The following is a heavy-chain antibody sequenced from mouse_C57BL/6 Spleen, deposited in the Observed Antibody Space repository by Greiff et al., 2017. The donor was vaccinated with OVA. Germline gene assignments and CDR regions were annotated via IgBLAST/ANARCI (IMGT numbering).Heavy chain of an antibody. CDR1: GYTFTSYD. J-gene: IGHJ4*01. CDR3: AKKRAQAYYAMDY. D-gene: IGHD3-2*02. Sequence: QVQLKESGPELVKPGASVKLSCKASGYTFTSYDINWVKQRPGQGLEWIGWIYPRDGSTKYNEKFKGKATLTVDTSSSTAYMELHSLTSEDSAVYFCAKKRAQAYYAMDYWGQGTSVTVSS. CDR2: IYPRDGST. V-gene: IGHV1-85*01.